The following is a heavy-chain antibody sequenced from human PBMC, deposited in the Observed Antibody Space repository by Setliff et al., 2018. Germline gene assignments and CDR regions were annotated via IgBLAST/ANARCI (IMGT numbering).Heavy chain of an antibody. D-gene: IGHD3-10*01. CDR3: ARVESMVRGKNILRHFDY. J-gene: IGHJ4*02. Sequence: ASVKVSCKTSGYSFISYYMYWVRQAPGQGLEWMGIINVSGGSASYAQNLQGRLTLTTDRSTSTVYMELGSLTTDDTAIYYCARVESMVRGKNILRHFDYWGQGTQVTVSS. CDR2: INVSGGSA. V-gene: IGHV1-46*04. CDR1: GYSFISYY.